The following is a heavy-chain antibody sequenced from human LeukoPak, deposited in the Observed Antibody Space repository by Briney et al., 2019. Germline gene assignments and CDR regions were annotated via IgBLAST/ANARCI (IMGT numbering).Heavy chain of an antibody. Sequence: GGSLRLSCAASGFTFSSYGMHWVRQAPGKGLEWVAVIWYDGSNKYYADSVKGRFTISRDNSKNTLYLQMNSLRAEDTAVYYCARDSCGCSSSWSVEIDDWSQGTLATVPS. D-gene: IGHD6-13*01. CDR3: ARDSCGCSSSWSVEIDD. V-gene: IGHV3-33*01. CDR1: GFTFSSYG. CDR2: IWYDGSNK. J-gene: IGHJ4*01.